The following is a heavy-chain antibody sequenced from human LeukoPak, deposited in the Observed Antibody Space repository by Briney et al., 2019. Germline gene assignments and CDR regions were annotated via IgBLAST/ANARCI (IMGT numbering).Heavy chain of an antibody. CDR2: INHSGST. Sequence: SETLSLTCTVSGGSIASSSNYWVWIRQPPGKGLEWIGEINHSGSTNYNPSLKGRVTISVDTSKNQFSLKLSSVTAADTAVYYCARVLNPWFGEFAFDYWGQGALVIVSS. D-gene: IGHD3-10*01. CDR1: GGSIASSSNY. J-gene: IGHJ4*02. V-gene: IGHV4-39*07. CDR3: ARVLNPWFGEFAFDY.